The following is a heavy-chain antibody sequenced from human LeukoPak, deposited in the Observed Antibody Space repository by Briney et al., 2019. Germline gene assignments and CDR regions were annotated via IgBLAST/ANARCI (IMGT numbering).Heavy chain of an antibody. CDR3: ASLSYYYDSSGYLEYFQH. Sequence: GGSLRLSCAASGFIFSSYGMHWVRQAPGKGLEWVSSISSSSSYIYYADSVKGRFTISRDNAKNSLYLQMNSLRAEDTAVYYCASLSYYYDSSGYLEYFQHWGQGTLSPSPQ. V-gene: IGHV3-21*01. CDR2: ISSSSSYI. D-gene: IGHD3-22*01. J-gene: IGHJ1*01. CDR1: GFIFSSYG.